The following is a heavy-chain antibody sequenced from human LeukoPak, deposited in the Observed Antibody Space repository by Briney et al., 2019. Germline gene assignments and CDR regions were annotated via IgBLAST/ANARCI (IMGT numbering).Heavy chain of an antibody. V-gene: IGHV3-73*01. CDR1: GFTFSGSA. CDR3: TAGLRIAAAGTVGDWFDT. CDR2: IRSKANSYAT. J-gene: IGHJ5*02. D-gene: IGHD6-13*01. Sequence: PGGSLRLSCAASGFTFSGSAMHWVRQASGKGLEWVGRIRSKANSYATAYAASVKGRFTISRDDSKNTAYLQMNSLKTEDTAVYYCTAGLRIAAAGTVGDWFDTWGQGTLVTVSS.